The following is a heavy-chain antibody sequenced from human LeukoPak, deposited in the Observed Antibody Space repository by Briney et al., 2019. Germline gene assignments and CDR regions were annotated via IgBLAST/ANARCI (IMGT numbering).Heavy chain of an antibody. CDR2: IKEDGSES. Sequence: GGSLRLSCAASGFTFSNYWMSWVRQAPGKGLEWVANIKEDGSESHYVGSVRGRFTISRDNAKKSLYLQMNSLRVEDTAVYFCARDRYFGAWGQGTLITVSS. V-gene: IGHV3-7*01. CDR3: ARDRYFGA. D-gene: IGHD3-10*01. CDR1: GFTFSNYW. J-gene: IGHJ1*01.